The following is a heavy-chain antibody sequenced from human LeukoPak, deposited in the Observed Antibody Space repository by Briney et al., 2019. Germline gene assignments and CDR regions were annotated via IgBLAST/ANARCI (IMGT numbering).Heavy chain of an antibody. CDR1: GGSINTYY. Sequence: SETLSLTCTVPGGSINTYYWSWLRQPPGKGLEWIGYISYSGSTDYNPSLKGRVTISVDTSKNQFSLKLSSVTAADTAVYYCARGPVVLRYYYFDYWGQGTLVTVSS. D-gene: IGHD3-9*01. V-gene: IGHV4-59*12. CDR3: ARGPVVLRYYYFDY. J-gene: IGHJ4*02. CDR2: ISYSGST.